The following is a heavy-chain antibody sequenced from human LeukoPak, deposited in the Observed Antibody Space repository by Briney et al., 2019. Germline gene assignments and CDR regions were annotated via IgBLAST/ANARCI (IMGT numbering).Heavy chain of an antibody. V-gene: IGHV3-21*04. CDR3: AKDDAWGRYKD. CDR1: GFTFSRYN. CDR2: ISSSSSYI. Sequence: GGSLRLSCAASGFTFSRYNMNWVRQAPGKGLEWVSSISSSSSYIYYADSVKGRFTISRDNSKNTVSLQMNSLRGDDTAVYYCAKDDAWGRYKDWGQGTLVTVSS. D-gene: IGHD3-16*01. J-gene: IGHJ1*01.